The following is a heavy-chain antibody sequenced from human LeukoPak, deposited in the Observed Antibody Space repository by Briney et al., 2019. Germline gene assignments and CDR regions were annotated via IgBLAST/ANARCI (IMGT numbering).Heavy chain of an antibody. CDR3: ARVERGYSYGYWFDP. Sequence: SETLSLTCTGAGGSISSYYWSWIRQPPGKGLEWIGYIYYSGSTNYNPSLKSRVTLSVDTSKNQFSLKLSSVTAADTAVYYCARVERGYSYGYWFDPWGQGTLVTVSS. V-gene: IGHV4-59*01. CDR2: IYYSGST. CDR1: GGSISSYY. D-gene: IGHD5-18*01. J-gene: IGHJ5*02.